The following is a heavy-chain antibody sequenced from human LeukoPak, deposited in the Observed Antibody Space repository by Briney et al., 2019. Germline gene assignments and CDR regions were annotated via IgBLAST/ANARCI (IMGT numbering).Heavy chain of an antibody. CDR2: VYSSGST. V-gene: IGHV4-59*01. Sequence: SETLSLTCTVSGDSMSSYYWAWIQQPPGKGLEWIGYVYSSGSTNYNPSLKSRVTISVDTSKNQFSLKLSSVTAADTAVYYCAGRHTGTFEYWGQGALVTVSS. J-gene: IGHJ4*02. CDR3: AGRHTGTFEY. CDR1: GDSMSSYY. D-gene: IGHD5-18*01.